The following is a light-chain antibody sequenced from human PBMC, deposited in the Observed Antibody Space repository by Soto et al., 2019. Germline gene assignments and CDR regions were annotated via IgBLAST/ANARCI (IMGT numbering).Light chain of an antibody. CDR1: QSVSSN. V-gene: IGKV3-15*01. J-gene: IGKJ1*01. Sequence: EIVMTQSPATLSVSPGERATLSCRASQSVSSNLAWYQQKPGQAPRLLIYDASTRATGIPARFSGSGSGTNFTLSLNSLQPEDFATYYCQQGYSNPWTFGQGTKVDIK. CDR2: DAS. CDR3: QQGYSNPWT.